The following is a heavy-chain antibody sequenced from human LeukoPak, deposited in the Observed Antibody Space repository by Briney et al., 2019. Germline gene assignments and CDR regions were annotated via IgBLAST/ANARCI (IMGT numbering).Heavy chain of an antibody. CDR1: GGSISSYY. D-gene: IGHD2-8*01. CDR3: ARSPLMVYAIRPRGFDY. Sequence: SETLSLTCTVSGGSISSYYWSWIRQPPGKGLEWIGYIYYNVSTNYNPSLKSRVTISVDTSKNQFSLKLSSVTAADTAVYYCARSPLMVYAIRPRGFDYWGQGTLVTVSS. J-gene: IGHJ4*02. V-gene: IGHV4-59*01. CDR2: IYYNVST.